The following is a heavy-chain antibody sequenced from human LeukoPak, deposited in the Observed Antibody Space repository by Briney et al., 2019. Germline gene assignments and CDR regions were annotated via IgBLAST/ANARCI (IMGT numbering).Heavy chain of an antibody. CDR1: GFTVSNYY. Sequence: GGSLRLSCAASGFTVSNYYMSWVRQAPGTGLEWVSRIYSGGSTFYADSVKGRFTISRDNSKNTLYLQMNSLRAEDTAVYYCARGAGYGLYYFDYWGQGTLVTVSS. J-gene: IGHJ4*02. V-gene: IGHV3-53*01. CDR2: IYSGGST. D-gene: IGHD3-9*01. CDR3: ARGAGYGLYYFDY.